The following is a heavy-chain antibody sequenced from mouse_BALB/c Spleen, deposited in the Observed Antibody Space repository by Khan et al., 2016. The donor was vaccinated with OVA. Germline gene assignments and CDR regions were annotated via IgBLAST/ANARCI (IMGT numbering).Heavy chain of an antibody. CDR1: GFTFSDYY. CDR3: ARGYYGDPFAY. Sequence: EVELVESGGGLVKPGGSLKLSCAASGFTFSDYYMYWVRQTPEKRLEWVATISDGGSYTYYPDSVKGRFTISRDDAKNNLYLQMSSLKSEDTAMDYWARGYYGDPFAYWGQGTLVTISA. V-gene: IGHV5-4*02. CDR2: ISDGGSYT. J-gene: IGHJ3*01. D-gene: IGHD2-13*01.